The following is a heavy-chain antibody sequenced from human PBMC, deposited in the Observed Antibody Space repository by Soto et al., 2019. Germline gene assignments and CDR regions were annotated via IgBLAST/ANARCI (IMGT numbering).Heavy chain of an antibody. CDR3: TTDDPINKN. J-gene: IGHJ4*02. Sequence: GGSLRLSCAASGSSFSNACMSWVRQPPGKVQEWVGRIKSKANGGTTDYAAPVKGRFTISRDDSKNTLFLQMNSLKTEDTAVYYCTTDDPINKNWGQGTLVTVSS. CDR1: GSSFSNAC. V-gene: IGHV3-15*01. CDR2: IKSKANGGTT.